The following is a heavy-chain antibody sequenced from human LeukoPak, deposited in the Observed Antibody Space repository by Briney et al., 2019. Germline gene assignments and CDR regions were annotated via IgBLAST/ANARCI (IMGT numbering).Heavy chain of an antibody. D-gene: IGHD6-19*01. V-gene: IGHV4-59*08. CDR2: IYYSGST. Sequence: SETLSLTCTVSGGSISSYYWSWIRQPPGKGLEWIGYIYYSGSTNYNPSLTSRVTISVDTSKNQFSLKLSSVTAADTAVYYCARYTSSGWAPYYFDYWGQGTLVTVSS. J-gene: IGHJ4*02. CDR1: GGSISSYY. CDR3: ARYTSSGWAPYYFDY.